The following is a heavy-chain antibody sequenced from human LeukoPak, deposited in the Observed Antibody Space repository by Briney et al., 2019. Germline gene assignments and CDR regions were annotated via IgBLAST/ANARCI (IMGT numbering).Heavy chain of an antibody. Sequence: SETLSLTCTVSSGSISTSNYYWGWVRQPPGKALEWIGNIFYSGSTYYSPSLKSRVTISLDTSRNQFSLKLSSVTAADTAVYYCARDGYSYGHEYYMDVWGKGTTVTISS. V-gene: IGHV4-39*07. D-gene: IGHD5-18*01. J-gene: IGHJ6*03. CDR3: ARDGYSYGHEYYMDV. CDR1: SGSISTSNYY. CDR2: IFYSGST.